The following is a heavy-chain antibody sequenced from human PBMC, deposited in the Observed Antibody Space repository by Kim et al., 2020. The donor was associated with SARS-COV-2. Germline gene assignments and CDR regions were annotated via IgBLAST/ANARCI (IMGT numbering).Heavy chain of an antibody. CDR2: IYYSGST. CDR3: ARHLQRGYSYGPWGSVVNY. D-gene: IGHD5-18*01. V-gene: IGHV4-39*01. CDR1: GGSISSSSYY. Sequence: SETLSLTCTVSGGSISSSSYYWGWIRQPPGKGLEWIGSIYYSGSTYYNPSLKSRVTISVDTSKNQFSLKLSSVTAADTAVYYCARHLQRGYSYGPWGSVVNYWGQGTLVTVSS. J-gene: IGHJ4*02.